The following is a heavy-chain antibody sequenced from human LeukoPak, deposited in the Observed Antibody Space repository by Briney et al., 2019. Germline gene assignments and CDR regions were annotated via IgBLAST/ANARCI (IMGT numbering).Heavy chain of an antibody. V-gene: IGHV3-66*01. J-gene: IGHJ6*02. CDR3: ARGLHYYDSSGFYYYYYYGMDV. D-gene: IGHD3-22*01. CDR2: IYSGGST. Sequence: GGSLRLSCAASGFTVTSNYMSWVRQAPGKGLEWVSVIYSGGSTYYADSVKGRFTISRDNSKNTLYLQMNSLRAEDTAVYYCARGLHYYDSSGFYYYYYYGMDVWGQGTTVTVSS. CDR1: GFTVTSNY.